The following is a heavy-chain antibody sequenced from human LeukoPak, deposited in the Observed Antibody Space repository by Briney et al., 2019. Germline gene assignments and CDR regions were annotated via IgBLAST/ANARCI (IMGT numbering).Heavy chain of an antibody. Sequence: GGSLRLSCAASGFTFSSYAMSWVRQAPGKELEWVSGISGSGANAYYADSVKGRFTISRDNSKNTLYLQMNSLRAEDTAVYHCAKDLACSSSYRAGDYWGQGTLVTVSS. J-gene: IGHJ4*02. V-gene: IGHV3-23*01. CDR3: AKDLACSSSYRAGDY. CDR1: GFTFSSYA. CDR2: ISGSGANA. D-gene: IGHD6-6*01.